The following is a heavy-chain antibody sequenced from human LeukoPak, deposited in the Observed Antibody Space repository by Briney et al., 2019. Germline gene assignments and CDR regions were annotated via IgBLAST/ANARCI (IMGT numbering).Heavy chain of an antibody. CDR3: AKGYCSSTSCTLDY. J-gene: IGHJ4*02. D-gene: IGHD2-2*01. V-gene: IGHV3-9*01. CDR1: RFTFDDYA. Sequence: GGSLRLSCAASRFTFDDYAMHWVRQAPGKGLEWVSGISWNSGNVGYADPVKGRFTISRDNAKNSLYLQMNSLRPEDTALYYCAKGYCSSTSCTLDYWGQGTLVTVSS. CDR2: ISWNSGNV.